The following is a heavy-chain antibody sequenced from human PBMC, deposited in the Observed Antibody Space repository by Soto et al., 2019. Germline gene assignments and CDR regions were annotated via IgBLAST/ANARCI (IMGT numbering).Heavy chain of an antibody. V-gene: IGHV3-30*18. CDR2: ISYDGSNK. J-gene: IGHJ4*02. CDR1: GFTFSSYG. CDR3: AKEGDIVATMDPYFDY. D-gene: IGHD5-12*01. Sequence: QVKLVESRGGVVQPGRSLRLSCAASGFTFSSYGMHWVRQAPGKGLEWVAVISYDGSNKCYADSVKGRFTISRDNSKNTLYLQMNSLRAEDTAVYYCAKEGDIVATMDPYFDYWGQGTLVTVSS.